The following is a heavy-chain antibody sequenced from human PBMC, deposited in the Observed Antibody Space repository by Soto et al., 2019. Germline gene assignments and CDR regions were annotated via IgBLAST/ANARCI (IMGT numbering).Heavy chain of an antibody. CDR1: GFTFSSYS. J-gene: IGHJ3*02. CDR2: ISSSSSTI. CDR3: ARVGRGYDYSAFDI. V-gene: IGHV3-48*01. Sequence: GESLKISCAASGFTFSSYSMNWVRQAPGKGLEWVSYISSSSSTIYYADSVKGRFTISRDNAKNSLYLQMNSLRAEDTAVYYCARVGRGYDYSAFDIWGQGTMVTVSS. D-gene: IGHD5-12*01.